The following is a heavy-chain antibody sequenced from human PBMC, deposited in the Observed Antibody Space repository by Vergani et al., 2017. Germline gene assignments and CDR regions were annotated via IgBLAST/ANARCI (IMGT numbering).Heavy chain of an antibody. CDR3: ARDNKQLRPRAFDL. CDR2: INPSGGHT. J-gene: IGHJ3*01. V-gene: IGHV1-46*01. CDR1: GYTFSNYY. D-gene: IGHD4-23*01. Sequence: QVQVVQSGAEVKKSGASVKVSCKTSGYTFSNYYMHWVRQAPGQGLEWMGIINPSGGHTNYAQKFQGRVTMTRDTSTSTVYMELSSLRSEDTAVYYCARDNKQLRPRAFDLWGQGTMVTVSS.